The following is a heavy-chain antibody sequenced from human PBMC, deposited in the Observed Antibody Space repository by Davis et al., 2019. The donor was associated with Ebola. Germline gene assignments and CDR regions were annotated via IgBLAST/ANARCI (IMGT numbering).Heavy chain of an antibody. CDR2: INAGNGNT. CDR3: ARGPGVYSSSWYPYNWFDP. Sequence: ASVKVSCKASGYTFTSYAMHWVRQAPGQRLEWMGWINAGNGNTKYSQKFQGRVTMTTDTSTSTAYMELRSLRSEDTAVYYCARGPGVYSSSWYPYNWFDPWGQGTLVTVSS. V-gene: IGHV1-3*01. CDR1: GYTFTSYA. D-gene: IGHD6-13*01. J-gene: IGHJ5*02.